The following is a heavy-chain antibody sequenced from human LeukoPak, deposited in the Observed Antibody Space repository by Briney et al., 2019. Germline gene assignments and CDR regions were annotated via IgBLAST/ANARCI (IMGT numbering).Heavy chain of an antibody. CDR2: INHSGST. J-gene: IGHJ6*02. V-gene: IGHV4-34*01. D-gene: IGHD6-6*01. Sequence: SETLSLTCAVYGGSFSGYYWSWIRQPPEKGLEWIGEINHSGSTNYNPSLKSRVTISVDTSKNQFSLKLSSVTAADTAVYYCARVPIAAPTAYYYYGMDVWGQGTTVTVSS. CDR1: GGSFSGYY. CDR3: ARVPIAAPTAYYYYGMDV.